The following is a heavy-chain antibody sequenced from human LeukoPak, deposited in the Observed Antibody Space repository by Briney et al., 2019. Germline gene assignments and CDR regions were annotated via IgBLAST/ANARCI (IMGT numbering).Heavy chain of an antibody. CDR3: AKDGASVVEDYYMDV. CDR2: ISGSGGST. J-gene: IGHJ6*03. V-gene: IGHV3-23*01. Sequence: GGSLRLSCAASGFTFSSYAMSWVRQAPGKGLEWASAISGSGGSTYYADSVKGRFTISRDNSKNTLYLQMNSLRAEDTAVYYCAKDGASVVEDYYMDVWGKGTTVTVSS. D-gene: IGHD3-22*01. CDR1: GFTFSSYA.